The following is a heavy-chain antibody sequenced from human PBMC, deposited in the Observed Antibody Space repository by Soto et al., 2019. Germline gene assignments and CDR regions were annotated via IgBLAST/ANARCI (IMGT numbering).Heavy chain of an antibody. CDR3: ARVRSSSWYFYLDY. D-gene: IGHD6-13*01. CDR1: GVTMSYGGYS. J-gene: IGHJ4*02. CDR2: IYYSGSS. Sequence: SETLSLTCSVSGVTMSYGGYSWTWIRQPPGKGLEWIGYIYYSGSSNFNPSLRSRATMTVDTSKNQFSLRLNSVTAADTAVYYCARVRSSSWYFYLDYWGQGTLVTVSS. V-gene: IGHV4-61*08.